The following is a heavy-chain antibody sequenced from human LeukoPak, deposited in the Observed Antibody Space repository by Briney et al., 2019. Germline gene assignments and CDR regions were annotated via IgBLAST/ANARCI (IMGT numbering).Heavy chain of an antibody. Sequence: GASVKVSCKASGYTFTGYYMHWVRQAPGQGLEWMGWINPNSGGTNYAQKFQGRVTMTRDTSISTAYMELSRLRSGDTAVYYCARGLHYGSGSYPIRDWGQGTLVTVSS. CDR3: ARGLHYGSGSYPIRD. CDR1: GYTFTGYY. J-gene: IGHJ4*02. V-gene: IGHV1-2*02. CDR2: INPNSGGT. D-gene: IGHD3-10*01.